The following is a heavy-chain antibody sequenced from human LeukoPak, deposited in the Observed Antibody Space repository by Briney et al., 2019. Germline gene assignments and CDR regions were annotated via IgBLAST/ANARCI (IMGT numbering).Heavy chain of an antibody. CDR3: GGGGTCSQSDY. CDR2: IYYSGST. J-gene: IGHJ4*02. Sequence: SETLSLTCTVSGGSVSSGIDYGSWIRQPPGRGLEWIGYIYYSGSTNYNPSLKSRVTISGDTSNNQFSLKLNSVTAADTAVYYCGGGGTCSQSDYWGQGTVVTVSS. V-gene: IGHV4-61*01. CDR1: GGSVSSGIDY. D-gene: IGHD2-15*01.